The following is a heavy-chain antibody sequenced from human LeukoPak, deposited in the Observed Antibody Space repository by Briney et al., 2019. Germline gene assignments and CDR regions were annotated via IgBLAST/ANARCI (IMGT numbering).Heavy chain of an antibody. V-gene: IGHV3-21*01. D-gene: IGHD3-22*01. Sequence: GGSLRLSCAASGFTFSRFGMNWVRQAPGKGLEWVSSISFSSSDKYYADSVKGRFTISRDNSKNTLYLQMNSLRAEDTAVYYCARGDYYDSSGYSQYFQHWGQGTLVTVSS. J-gene: IGHJ1*01. CDR1: GFTFSRFG. CDR3: ARGDYYDSSGYSQYFQH. CDR2: ISFSSSDK.